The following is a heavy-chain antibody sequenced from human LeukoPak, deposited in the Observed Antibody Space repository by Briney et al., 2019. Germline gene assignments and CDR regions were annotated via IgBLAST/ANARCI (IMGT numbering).Heavy chain of an antibody. D-gene: IGHD2-2*01. CDR1: GGSFSGYY. J-gene: IGHJ6*03. Sequence: SETLSLTCAVYGGSFSGYYWSWIRQPPGKGLEWIGDINHSGSTNYNPSLKSRVTISVDTSKNQFSLKLSSVTAADTAVYYCARVGRCSSTSCYRSSLSYYYYYYMDVWGKGTTVTVSS. CDR3: ARVGRCSSTSCYRSSLSYYYYYYMDV. V-gene: IGHV4-34*01. CDR2: INHSGST.